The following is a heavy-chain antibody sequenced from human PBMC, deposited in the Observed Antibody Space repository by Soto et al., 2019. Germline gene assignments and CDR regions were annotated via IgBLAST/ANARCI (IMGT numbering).Heavy chain of an antibody. V-gene: IGHV3-23*01. D-gene: IGHD6-19*01. CDR3: ARSWVIAVAGTLSY. CDR2: ISGSGGST. Sequence: GGSLRLSCAASGFTFSSYAMSWVRQAPGKGLEWVSAISGSGGSTYYADSVKGRFTISRDNSKNTLYLQMNSLRAEDTAVYYCARSWVIAVAGTLSYWGQGTLVTVSS. J-gene: IGHJ4*02. CDR1: GFTFSSYA.